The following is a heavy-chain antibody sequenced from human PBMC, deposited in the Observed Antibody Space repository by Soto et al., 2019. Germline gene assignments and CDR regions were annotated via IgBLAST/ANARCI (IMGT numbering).Heavy chain of an antibody. CDR1: GGTIISPDW. V-gene: IGHV4-4*02. D-gene: IGHD6-19*01. CDR2: ISQSGST. Sequence: SETLSLTCGVSGGTIISPDWWTWVRQPPGKGLEWIGEISQSGSTNYTPSLESRVTISVDESKNQFSLTLTSVTAADTAVYFCARGRGRYSSGWSWFDPWGQGILVTVSS. J-gene: IGHJ5*01. CDR3: ARGRGRYSSGWSWFDP.